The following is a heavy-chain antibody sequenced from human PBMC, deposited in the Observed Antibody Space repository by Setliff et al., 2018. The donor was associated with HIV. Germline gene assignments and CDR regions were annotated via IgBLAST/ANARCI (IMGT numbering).Heavy chain of an antibody. D-gene: IGHD1-26*01. CDR2: I. CDR1: GFTFSSYE. CDR3: ARKTPGLGPFEY. Sequence: TGGSLRLSCAASGFTFSSYEMNWVRQAPGKGLEWLSYIYADSVKGRFTISRDNAKNSLYLQMYSLRVEDTAVYYCARKTPGLGPFEYWGQGTLVTVSS. J-gene: IGHJ4*02. V-gene: IGHV3-48*03.